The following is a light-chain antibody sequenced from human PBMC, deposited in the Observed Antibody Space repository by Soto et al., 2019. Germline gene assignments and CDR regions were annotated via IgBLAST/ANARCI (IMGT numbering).Light chain of an antibody. Sequence: SYEVTQPPSVSVAPGQTARITCGGNNIASKSVHWYQQKPGQAPVVVVYNDNRRPSGIPERFSGSNSVNTATLTISRVEAGDEADYFCQVWDSISDHPVFGGGTKLTVL. J-gene: IGLJ3*02. V-gene: IGLV3-21*02. CDR1: NIASKS. CDR2: NDN. CDR3: QVWDSISDHPV.